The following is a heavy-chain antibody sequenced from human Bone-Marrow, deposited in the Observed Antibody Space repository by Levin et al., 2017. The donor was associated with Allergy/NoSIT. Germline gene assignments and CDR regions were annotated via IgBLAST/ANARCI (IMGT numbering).Heavy chain of an antibody. CDR2: IKSKTDGEIT. CDR1: GFNFVEAW. Sequence: GESLKISCAASGFNFVEAWMNWVRQAPGKGLEWVGRIKSKTDGEITDYAAPVKGRFSISRDDSKATVYLQMNSLKTEDTAVYYCLVGAPGWGQGTLVTVSS. J-gene: IGHJ4*02. CDR3: LVGAPG. D-gene: IGHD1-26*01. V-gene: IGHV3-15*07.